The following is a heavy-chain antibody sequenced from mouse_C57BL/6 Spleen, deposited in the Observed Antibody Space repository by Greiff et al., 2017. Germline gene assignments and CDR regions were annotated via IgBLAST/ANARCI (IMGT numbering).Heavy chain of an antibody. V-gene: IGHV1-26*01. J-gene: IGHJ3*01. CDR1: GYTFTDYY. CDR2: INPNNGGT. D-gene: IGHD2-14*01. Sequence: VQLQQSGPELVKPGASVKISCKASGYTFTDYYMNWVKQSHGKSLEWIGDINPNNGGTSYNQKFKGKATLTVDKSSSTAYMELRSLTSEDSAVYYCARGEGGYFDYWGQGTLVTVSA. CDR3: ARGEGGYFDY.